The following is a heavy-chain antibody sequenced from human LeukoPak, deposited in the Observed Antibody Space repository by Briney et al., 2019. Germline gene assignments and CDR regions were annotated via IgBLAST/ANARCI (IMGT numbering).Heavy chain of an antibody. V-gene: IGHV3-48*04. CDR1: GFTFSSYS. CDR2: ISSSGSTI. J-gene: IGHJ5*02. CDR3: ARGADGVSSNSRGWFDP. Sequence: GGSLRLSCAASGFTFSSYSMNWVRQAPGKGLEWVSYISSSGSTIYYADSVKGRFTLSRDNAKNSLYLQMNSLRAEDTAVYYCARGADGVSSNSRGWFDPWGQGTLVTVSS. D-gene: IGHD2-15*01.